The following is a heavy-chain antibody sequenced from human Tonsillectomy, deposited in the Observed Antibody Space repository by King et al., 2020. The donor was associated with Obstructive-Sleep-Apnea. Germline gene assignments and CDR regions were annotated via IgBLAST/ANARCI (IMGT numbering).Heavy chain of an antibody. V-gene: IGHV3-21*01. J-gene: IGHJ4*02. CDR3: ARVLKDGDDY. D-gene: IGHD4-17*01. CDR2: LSSSSSYI. CDR1: GFTFSSYS. Sequence: VQLVESGGGLVKPGGSLRLSCAASGFTFSSYSMNWVRQAPGQGLEWVSSLSSSSSYIYYADSVKGRFTISSDNAKNSLYLQMNSLRAEDTAVYYCARVLKDGDDYWGQGTLVTVSS.